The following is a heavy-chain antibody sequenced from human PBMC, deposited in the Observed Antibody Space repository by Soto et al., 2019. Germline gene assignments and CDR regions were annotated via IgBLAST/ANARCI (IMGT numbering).Heavy chain of an antibody. CDR1: GGSGGSFSGYY. Sequence: SETLSLTCAVYGGSGGSFSGYYWSWIHQPPGKGLEWIGEINHSGSTNYNPSLKSRVTISVDTSKNQFSLKLSSVTAADTAVYYCARLLAAAGTDLYDYWGQGTLVTVSS. J-gene: IGHJ4*02. CDR2: INHSGST. D-gene: IGHD6-13*01. CDR3: ARLLAAAGTDLYDY. V-gene: IGHV4-34*01.